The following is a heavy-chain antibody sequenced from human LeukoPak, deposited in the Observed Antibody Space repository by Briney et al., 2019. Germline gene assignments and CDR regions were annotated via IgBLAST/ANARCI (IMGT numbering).Heavy chain of an antibody. V-gene: IGHV3-20*04. CDR2: INWNAGRT. CDR3: ARGSGSYYDGLEDY. Sequence: GGSLRLSCAASGFTFDDHGMSWVRHAPGKGLERVSGINWNAGRTGYADSVKGRFTISRDNAKNSLYLQMNSLRAEDTALYYCARGSGSYYDGLEDYWGQGTLVIVSS. J-gene: IGHJ4*02. CDR1: GFTFDDHG. D-gene: IGHD1-26*01.